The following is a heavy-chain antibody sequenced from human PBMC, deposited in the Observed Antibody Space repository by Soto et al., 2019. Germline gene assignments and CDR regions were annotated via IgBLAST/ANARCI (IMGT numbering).Heavy chain of an antibody. CDR1: EFTFSRHG. J-gene: IGHJ6*03. D-gene: IGHD3-10*01. V-gene: IGHV3-33*01. CDR2: IWSDGSNE. Sequence: QVQLVESGGGVVHPGRSLRLSCAASEFTFSRHGMHWVRQAPGKGLQWVGVIWSDGSNELYADSVKGRFIISRDNSKNILYLQMNSLRAEDTAVYYCARERTFGDNKHNYMDVWGTGITVTVSS. CDR3: ARERTFGDNKHNYMDV.